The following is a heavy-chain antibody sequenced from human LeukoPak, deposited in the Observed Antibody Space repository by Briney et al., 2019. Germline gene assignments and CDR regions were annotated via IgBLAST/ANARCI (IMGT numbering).Heavy chain of an antibody. D-gene: IGHD3-22*01. V-gene: IGHV3-30-3*01. CDR3: VREVYFYDDSAMEGGFDI. CDR2: IAYDGSSK. Sequence: GGSLRLSCAASGFTVSSNYMSWVRQAPGKGLEWVAVIAYDGSSKYYADSVKGRFTISRDNSKNTLYLQMNSLRAEDTAVYYCVREVYFYDDSAMEGGFDIWGHGTVVTVSS. J-gene: IGHJ3*02. CDR1: GFTVSSNY.